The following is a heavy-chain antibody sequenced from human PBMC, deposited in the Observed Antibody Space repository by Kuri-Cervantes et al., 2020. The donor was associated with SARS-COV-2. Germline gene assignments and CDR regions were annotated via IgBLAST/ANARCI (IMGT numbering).Heavy chain of an antibody. J-gene: IGHJ4*02. V-gene: IGHV1-18*01. CDR1: GYTFTSYG. D-gene: IGHD6-19*01. CDR2: ISAYNGNT. CDR3: ARHLFAGIAVAGTWSDY. Sequence: ASVKVSCKASGYTFTSYGISWVRQAPGQGLEWMGWISAYNGNTNYAQKLQGRVTMTTDTSTSTAYMELRSLRSDDTAVYYCARHLFAGIAVAGTWSDYWGQGTLVTVSS.